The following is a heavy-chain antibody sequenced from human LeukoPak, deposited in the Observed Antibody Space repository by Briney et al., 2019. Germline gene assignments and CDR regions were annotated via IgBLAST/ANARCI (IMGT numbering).Heavy chain of an antibody. V-gene: IGHV1-2*02. J-gene: IGHJ3*02. CDR2: INPNSGGT. CDR1: GYTFTGYY. CDR3: ARDYDSSGMNDAFDI. D-gene: IGHD3-22*01. Sequence: GASVKVSCKASGYTFTGYYMHWVRQAPGQGLEWMGWINPNSGGTNYAQKFQGRVTMTRDTSISTAYMELSRLRSDDTAVYYCARDYDSSGMNDAFDIWGQGTMVTVSS.